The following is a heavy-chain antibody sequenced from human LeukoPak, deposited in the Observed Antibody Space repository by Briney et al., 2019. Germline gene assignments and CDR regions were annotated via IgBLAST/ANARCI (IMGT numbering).Heavy chain of an antibody. V-gene: IGHV3-48*01. CDR3: ARRWELQY. CDR1: GFTFSSYS. J-gene: IGHJ4*02. Sequence: GGSLRLSCAASGFTFSSYSMNWVRQASGKGLEWVSYISSSSSTIYYADSVKGRFTISRDNAKNSLYLQMNRLRAEDTAVYYCARRWELQYWGQGTLVTVSS. D-gene: IGHD1-26*01. CDR2: ISSSSSTI.